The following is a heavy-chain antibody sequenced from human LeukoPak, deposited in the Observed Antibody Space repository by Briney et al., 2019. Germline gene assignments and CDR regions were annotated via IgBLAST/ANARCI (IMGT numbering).Heavy chain of an antibody. D-gene: IGHD6-19*01. CDR1: GFTFSSYW. CDR3: AKDRVRGYSSGWAPDY. V-gene: IGHV3-7*03. Sequence: PGGSLRLSCAASGFTFSSYWMTWVRQAPGKGLEWVASINQDGSEKYYVDSVKGRFTISRDNTKNLVYLQMNSLRAEDTAVYYCAKDRVRGYSSGWAPDYWGQGTLVTVSS. CDR2: INQDGSEK. J-gene: IGHJ4*02.